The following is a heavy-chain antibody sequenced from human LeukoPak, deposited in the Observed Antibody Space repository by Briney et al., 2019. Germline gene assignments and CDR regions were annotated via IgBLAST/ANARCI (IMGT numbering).Heavy chain of an antibody. J-gene: IGHJ4*02. CDR3: AKDRRNLYYFDY. D-gene: IGHD4-11*01. V-gene: IGHV3-30*02. Sequence: PGGSLRLSCRASAFIFSSYGMHWVRQAPGKGLEWVAFIRYDGSNKYYADSVKGRFTISRDNSKNTLYLQMNSLRAEDTAVYYCAKDRRNLYYFDYWGQGTLVTVSS. CDR1: AFIFSSYG. CDR2: IRYDGSNK.